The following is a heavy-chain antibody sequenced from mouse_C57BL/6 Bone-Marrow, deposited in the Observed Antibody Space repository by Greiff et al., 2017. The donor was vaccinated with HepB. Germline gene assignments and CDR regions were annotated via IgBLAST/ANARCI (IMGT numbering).Heavy chain of an antibody. J-gene: IGHJ2*01. CDR1: GYTFTDYN. CDR3: ARGTVVDTSRYFDY. CDR2: INPNNGGT. Sequence: EVQRVESGPELVKPGASVKIPCKASGYTFTDYNMDWVKQSHGKSLEWIGDINPNNGGTIYNQKFKGKATLTVDKSSSTAYMELRSLTSEDTAVYYCARGTVVDTSRYFDYWGRGTALTVSS. D-gene: IGHD1-1*01. V-gene: IGHV1-18*01.